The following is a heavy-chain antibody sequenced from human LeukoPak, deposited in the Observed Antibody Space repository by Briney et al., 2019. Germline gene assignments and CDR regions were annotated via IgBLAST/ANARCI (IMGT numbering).Heavy chain of an antibody. CDR1: GGSISSGSYY. Sequence: KPSETLSLTCTVSGGSISSGSYYWSWIRQPAGKGLEWIGRIYTSGSTNYNPSLKSRVIISVDTSKNQFSLKLSSVTAADTAVYYCARGLSGFWNNYDDYWGQGTLVTVSS. D-gene: IGHD3-3*01. CDR3: ARGLSGFWNNYDDY. V-gene: IGHV4-61*02. J-gene: IGHJ4*02. CDR2: IYTSGST.